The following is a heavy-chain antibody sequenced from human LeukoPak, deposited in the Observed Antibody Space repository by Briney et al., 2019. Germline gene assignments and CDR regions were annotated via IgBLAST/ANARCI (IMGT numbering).Heavy chain of an antibody. CDR2: ISSSGDTI. J-gene: IGHJ4*02. V-gene: IGHV3-11*01. Sequence: GGSLRLSCAASGFTFSDYYMNWIRQAPLKGLEWVSYISSSGDTIYYADSVKGRFTISRDNAKNSLYLQMNSLRAEDTAVYYCVRGDHLGVGNSDYWGQGTLVTVSS. D-gene: IGHD3-3*01. CDR3: VRGDHLGVGNSDY. CDR1: GFTFSDYY.